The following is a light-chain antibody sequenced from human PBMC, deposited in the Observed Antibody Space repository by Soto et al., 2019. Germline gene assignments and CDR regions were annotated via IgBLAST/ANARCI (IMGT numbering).Light chain of an antibody. CDR2: AAY. J-gene: IGKJ4*01. CDR1: QDISTY. V-gene: IGKV1-27*01. Sequence: DIQMTQAPSSLSASVGDRVTITCRARQDISTYLAWYQQKPGKVPKLLISAAYTLQSGVPPRFSGSGSGTDFTLTISSLQPEDVAXXXXXKYDNAPLTFGGGTKVEIK. CDR3: XKYDNAPLT.